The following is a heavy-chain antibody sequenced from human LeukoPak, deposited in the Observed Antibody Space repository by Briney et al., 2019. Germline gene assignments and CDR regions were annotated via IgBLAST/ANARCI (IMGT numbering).Heavy chain of an antibody. D-gene: IGHD1-14*01. CDR3: ARGRNDYDYYYYMDV. CDR2: INPNSGGT. CDR1: GYTFTGYY. J-gene: IGHJ6*03. V-gene: IGHV1-2*02. Sequence: ASVKVSCKASGYTFTGYYMHWVRQAPGQGLEWMGGINPNSGGTNSAQKFQGRVTMTRDTSISTAYMELSRLRSDDTAVYYCARGRNDYDYYYYMDVWGKGTTVTVSS.